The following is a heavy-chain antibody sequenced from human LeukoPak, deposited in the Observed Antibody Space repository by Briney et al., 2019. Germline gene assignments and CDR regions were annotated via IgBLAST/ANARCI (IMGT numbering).Heavy chain of an antibody. CDR1: GFTFGTYA. V-gene: IGHV3-23*01. CDR2: ITDTGGDT. CDR3: AKGSSGSRPYYFDY. D-gene: IGHD3-10*01. J-gene: IGHJ4*02. Sequence: PGGSLRLSCAASGFTFGTYAMSWVRQAPGKILEWVSAITDTGGDTYSADSVKGRFIISRDNSKNTLYLQMNSLRAEDTAVYYCAKGSSGSRPYYFDYWGQGPLVTVSS.